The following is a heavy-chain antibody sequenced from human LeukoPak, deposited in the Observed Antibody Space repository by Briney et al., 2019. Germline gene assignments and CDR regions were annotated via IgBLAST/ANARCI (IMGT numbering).Heavy chain of an antibody. V-gene: IGHV3-20*01. Sequence: GGSLRLSCAASGFTFDDYGMSWVRQAPGKGLEWVSGINWNGGSTGYADSVKGRFTISRDNAKNSLYLQMNSLRAEDTALYHCARHDSSGWYMVFDYWGQGTLVTVSS. CDR1: GFTFDDYG. J-gene: IGHJ4*02. CDR2: INWNGGST. D-gene: IGHD6-19*01. CDR3: ARHDSSGWYMVFDY.